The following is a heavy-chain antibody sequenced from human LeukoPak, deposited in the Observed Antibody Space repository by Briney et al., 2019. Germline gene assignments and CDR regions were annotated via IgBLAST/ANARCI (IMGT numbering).Heavy chain of an antibody. CDR3: ATLGYCSNTNCYAESDY. D-gene: IGHD2-2*01. Sequence: GESLKISCKGSGYSFTDYWIGWVRQMPGKGLEWMGIIYPGDSDTRYSPSFQGQVTISADKSISTAYLQWSTLKASDTAMYYCATLGYCSNTNCYAESDYWGQGTLVTVSS. J-gene: IGHJ4*02. CDR2: IYPGDSDT. V-gene: IGHV5-51*01. CDR1: GYSFTDYW.